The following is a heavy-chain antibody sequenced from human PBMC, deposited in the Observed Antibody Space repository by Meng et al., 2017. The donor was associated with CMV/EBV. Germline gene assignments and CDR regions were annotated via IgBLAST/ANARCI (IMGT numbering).Heavy chain of an antibody. CDR2: IYTSGST. Sequence: VRLRKSGPGLGKPSGTRSLTCIVSGGSISSYYWSWIRQPAGKGLEWIGRIYTSGSTNYNPSLKSRVTMSVDTSKNQFSLKLSSVTAADTAVYYCARHGDTAMVVGIDYWGQGTLVTVSS. V-gene: IGHV4-4*07. J-gene: IGHJ4*02. CDR1: GGSISSYY. CDR3: ARHGDTAMVVGIDY. D-gene: IGHD5-18*01.